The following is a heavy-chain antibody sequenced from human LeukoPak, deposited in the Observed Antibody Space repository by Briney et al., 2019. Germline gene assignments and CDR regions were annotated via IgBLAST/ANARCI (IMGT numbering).Heavy chain of an antibody. Sequence: SGGSLRLSCAASGFTVSTNYMNWVRQAPGKGLEWVSVVYMGGTTYYADSVKGRFTISRGSTKNTIYLQMNNLRAEDTAVYYCARGLLRDGYTYTYSFDYWGQGALVTVSS. CDR3: ARGLLRDGYTYTYSFDY. D-gene: IGHD5-18*01. CDR2: VYMGGTT. J-gene: IGHJ4*02. CDR1: GFTVSTNY. V-gene: IGHV3-66*01.